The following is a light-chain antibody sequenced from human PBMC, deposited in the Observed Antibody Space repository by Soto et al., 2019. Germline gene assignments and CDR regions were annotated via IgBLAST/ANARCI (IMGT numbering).Light chain of an antibody. CDR2: GAS. CDR1: RSVGTF. V-gene: IGKV3-20*01. J-gene: IGKJ4*01. Sequence: EIVLTQSPGTLSLSPGERATLSCRASRSVGTFLAWYQQKPGQAPRLLIYGASSRATVISDRFSGSGSGTDFTLTISRLEPEDFAVYYCQQYSNSPPLTFGGGTKVEIK. CDR3: QQYSNSPPLT.